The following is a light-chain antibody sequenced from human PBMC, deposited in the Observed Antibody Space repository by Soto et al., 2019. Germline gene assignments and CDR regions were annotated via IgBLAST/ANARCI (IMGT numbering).Light chain of an antibody. J-gene: IGKJ1*01. CDR2: CAS. Sequence: EIVMTQSPATLSVSPGERATLSCRASQSVSNNLAWYQKKPGQAPRLLIYCASTRATGIPARFSGSGSGTEFTLTIRSLQSEDFAVYYCQQYNNWWTFGQGTRVEIK. CDR3: QQYNNWWT. V-gene: IGKV3-15*01. CDR1: QSVSNN.